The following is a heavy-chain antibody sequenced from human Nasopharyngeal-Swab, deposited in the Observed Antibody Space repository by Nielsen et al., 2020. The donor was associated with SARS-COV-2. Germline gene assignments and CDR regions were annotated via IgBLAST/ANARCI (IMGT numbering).Heavy chain of an antibody. CDR1: GFTFSSYS. D-gene: IGHD3-16*01. V-gene: IGHV3-48*04. CDR2: ISTSGSTI. J-gene: IGHJ3*02. CDR3: ARPRGGWAFDI. Sequence: GGSLRLSCAASGFTFSSYSMNWVRQAPGKGLEWVSYISTSGSTISFADSVKGRFTISRDNVKNSLYLQMNSLRAEDTAVYYCARPRGGWAFDIWGQGTMVTVSS.